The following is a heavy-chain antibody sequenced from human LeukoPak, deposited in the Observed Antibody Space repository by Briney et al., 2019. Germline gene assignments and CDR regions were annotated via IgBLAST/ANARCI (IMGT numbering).Heavy chain of an antibody. V-gene: IGHV3-53*01. CDR1: GFTVSSNY. CDR3: AKCSTSAYTTGWCNWIDP. CDR2: IYSCGST. Sequence: GGSLRLSCAASGFTVSSNYMSWVRQAPGKGLEWVSVIYSCGSTYYADSVKGRFTISRDTSKNTLYLQMNSLRADDTAVYYCAKCSTSAYTTGWCNWIDPSGQGTLVTVSS. D-gene: IGHD6-19*01. J-gene: IGHJ5*02.